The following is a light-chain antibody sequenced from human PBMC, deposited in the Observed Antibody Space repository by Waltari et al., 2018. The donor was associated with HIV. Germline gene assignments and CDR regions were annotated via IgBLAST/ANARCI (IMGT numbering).Light chain of an antibody. J-gene: IGKJ1*01. CDR3: QHRIGSMT. Sequence: EIVLTQSPGTLSLSPGERATLSCRASQSVSSYLVWYQQKPGQAQRLLIYDASNRATGIPARFSGSGFGIDFTLTISGLEREDFAGYYCQHRIGSMTFGQGTRVEI. CDR2: DAS. CDR1: QSVSSY. V-gene: IGKV3-11*01.